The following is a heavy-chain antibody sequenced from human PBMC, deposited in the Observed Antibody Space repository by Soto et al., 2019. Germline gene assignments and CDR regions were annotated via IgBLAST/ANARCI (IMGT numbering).Heavy chain of an antibody. J-gene: IGHJ4*02. V-gene: IGHV4-30-4*01. Sequence: SETLSLTCTVSGGSISSGDDYWSWIRQPPGKGLEWIGYIYYSGSTYYNPSLKSRATISVDTSKNQFSLKLSSVTAADTAVYYCARAGIQLWFFPPDYWGQGTLVTVSS. CDR2: IYYSGST. CDR1: GGSISSGDDY. CDR3: ARAGIQLWFFPPDY. D-gene: IGHD5-18*01.